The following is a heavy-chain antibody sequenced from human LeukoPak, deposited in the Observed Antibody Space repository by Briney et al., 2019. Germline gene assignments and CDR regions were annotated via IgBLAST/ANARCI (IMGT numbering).Heavy chain of an antibody. V-gene: IGHV4-59*01. D-gene: IGHD3-9*01. J-gene: IGHJ3*02. CDR1: GVSISSYY. Sequence: SETLSLTCTVSGVSISSYYWSWIRQPPGKGLEWIGYIYYSGSTNYNPSLKSRVTISVDTSKNQFSLKLSSVTAADTAVYYCARGRYDAFGIWGQGTMVTVSS. CDR3: ARGRYDAFGI. CDR2: IYYSGST.